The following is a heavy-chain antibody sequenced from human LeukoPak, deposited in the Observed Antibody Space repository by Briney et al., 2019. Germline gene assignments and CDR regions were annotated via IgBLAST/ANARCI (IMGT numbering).Heavy chain of an antibody. CDR3: ARAIGYGYHYFDY. Sequence: GGSLRLSCAASGFTFSNYWMSWVRQAPGKGLEWVSVIYSGGSTYYADSVKGRFTISRDNSKNTLYLQMNSLRAEDTAVYYCARAIGYGYHYFDYWGQGTLVTVSS. CDR1: GFTFSNYW. J-gene: IGHJ4*02. D-gene: IGHD5-18*01. V-gene: IGHV3-53*01. CDR2: IYSGGST.